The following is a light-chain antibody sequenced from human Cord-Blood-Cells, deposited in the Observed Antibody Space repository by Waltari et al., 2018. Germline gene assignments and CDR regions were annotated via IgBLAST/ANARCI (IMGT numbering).Light chain of an antibody. CDR1: QGISSW. CDR3: QQANSFPPLT. V-gene: IGKV1-12*01. CDR2: AAS. Sequence: DFQMTQSPSSLYASVGDRVPTTCRANQGISSWLAWYQQKPGKAPKPLIYAASSLQSEGPSRFSGSGSWTDFTLTISSLQPEDFATYYCQQANSFPPLTFGGGTKVEIK. J-gene: IGKJ4*01.